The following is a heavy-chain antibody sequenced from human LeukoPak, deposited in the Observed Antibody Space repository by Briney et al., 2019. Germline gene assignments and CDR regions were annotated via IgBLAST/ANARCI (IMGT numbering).Heavy chain of an antibody. D-gene: IGHD3-3*01. J-gene: IGHJ3*02. Sequence: GGSLRLSCAASGFTFSSYSMNWVRQAPGKGLEWVSSISSSSSYIYYADSVKGRFTISRDNAKNSLYLQMNSLRAEDTAVYYCARGYYDFWSGYESGAFDIWGQGTMVTVSS. V-gene: IGHV3-21*01. CDR2: ISSSSSYI. CDR1: GFTFSSYS. CDR3: ARGYYDFWSGYESGAFDI.